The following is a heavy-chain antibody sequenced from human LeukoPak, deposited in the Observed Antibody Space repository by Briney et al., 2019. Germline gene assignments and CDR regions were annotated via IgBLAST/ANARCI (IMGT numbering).Heavy chain of an antibody. J-gene: IGHJ4*02. CDR3: ARGERIAAAGHFDY. CDR2: ISSSGSTI. CDR1: GFTFSSYE. D-gene: IGHD6-13*01. Sequence: GGSLRLSCAASGFTFSSYEMNWVRQAPGKGLEWVSYISSSGSTIYYADSVKGRFTISRDNAKNSLYLEMNSLRAEDTAVYYCARGERIAAAGHFDYWGQGTLVTVSS. V-gene: IGHV3-48*03.